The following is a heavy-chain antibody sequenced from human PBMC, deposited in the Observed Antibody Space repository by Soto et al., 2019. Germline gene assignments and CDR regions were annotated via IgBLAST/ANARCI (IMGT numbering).Heavy chain of an antibody. CDR1: GFTFSNYA. D-gene: IGHD3-9*01. Sequence: GGSLRLSCAASGFTFSNYALNWVRHAPGKGLEWVSGISGGGGGTHYTDSVKGRFTISRDNSKNTVSLQMNSLRAEDTAVYFCTKGSHYDILTAYHAFDFWGPGTLVTVSS. V-gene: IGHV3-23*01. CDR2: ISGGGGGT. J-gene: IGHJ4*02. CDR3: TKGSHYDILTAYHAFDF.